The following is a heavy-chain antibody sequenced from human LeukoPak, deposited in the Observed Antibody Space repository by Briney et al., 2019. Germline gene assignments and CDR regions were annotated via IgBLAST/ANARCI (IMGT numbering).Heavy chain of an antibody. Sequence: SQTLSLTCTVSGGSISRGDYYWSWIRQPPGKGLEWIGYIYDSGSTYYNPSLKSRVTISVDTSKNQFSLKVSSVTAADTAVYYCARGYSSNWYSGFDPWGQGTLVTVSS. CDR2: IYDSGST. CDR3: ARGYSSNWYSGFDP. CDR1: GGSISRGDYY. D-gene: IGHD6-13*01. J-gene: IGHJ5*02. V-gene: IGHV4-30-4*01.